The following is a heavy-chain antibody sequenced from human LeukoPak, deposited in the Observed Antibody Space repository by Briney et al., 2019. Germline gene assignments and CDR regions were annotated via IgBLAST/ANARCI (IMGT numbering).Heavy chain of an antibody. V-gene: IGHV1-18*01. D-gene: IGHD2-15*01. CDR3: ARGGVGDCSGGSCPFNWFDP. Sequence: ASVKVSCKASRYTFSSYGVTWVRQAPGQGLEWMGWISPYNGNTDYAPKLQGRVTMTTDTSTSTAYMELRSLRSDDTAVYYCARGGVGDCSGGSCPFNWFDPWGQGTLVTVSS. J-gene: IGHJ5*02. CDR1: RYTFSSYG. CDR2: ISPYNGNT.